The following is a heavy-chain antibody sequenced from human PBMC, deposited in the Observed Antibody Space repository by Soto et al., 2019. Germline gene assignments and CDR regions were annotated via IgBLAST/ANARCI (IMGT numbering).Heavy chain of an antibody. Sequence: SVKVSCKASRVAFSKFIVTWVRQAPGLGLEWVGGIIPIFGTANYAQKFQGRVTITADESTSTSYMEVNNLRSEDTAVYYCAKVRYSSPMGYYYGMDVWGQGTTVTLS. J-gene: IGHJ6*02. V-gene: IGHV1-69*13. CDR3: AKVRYSSPMGYYYGMDV. CDR2: IIPIFGTA. D-gene: IGHD6-19*01. CDR1: RVAFSKFI.